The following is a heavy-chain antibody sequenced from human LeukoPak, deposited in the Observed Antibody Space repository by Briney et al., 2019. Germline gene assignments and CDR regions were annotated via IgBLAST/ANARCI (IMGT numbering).Heavy chain of an antibody. D-gene: IGHD3-22*01. CDR3: ARVHVGYYFESGGINCLDP. CDR2: IYYSGST. Sequence: SETLSLTCTVSGGSISSYYWSWIRPPPGKGLEWIGYIYYSGSTNYNPSLKSRVTISVDTSKNQFSLKLSSMTAADTAVYYCARVHVGYYFESGGINCLDPWGQGTLVTVSS. CDR1: GGSISSYY. V-gene: IGHV4-59*01. J-gene: IGHJ5*02.